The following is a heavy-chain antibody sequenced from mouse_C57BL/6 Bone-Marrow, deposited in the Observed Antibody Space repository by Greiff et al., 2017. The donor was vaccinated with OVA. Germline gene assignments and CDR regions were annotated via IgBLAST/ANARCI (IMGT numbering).Heavy chain of an antibody. CDR1: GYSITSGYY. V-gene: IGHV3-6*01. Sequence: VQLQQSGPGLVKPSQSLSLTCSVTGYSITSGYYWNWIRQFPGNKLEWMGYISYDGSNNYNPSLKNRISITRDTSKNQFFLKLNSVTTEDTATYYCARGYYYGSSSFAYWGQGTLVTVSA. CDR2: ISYDGSN. CDR3: ARGYYYGSSSFAY. D-gene: IGHD1-1*01. J-gene: IGHJ3*01.